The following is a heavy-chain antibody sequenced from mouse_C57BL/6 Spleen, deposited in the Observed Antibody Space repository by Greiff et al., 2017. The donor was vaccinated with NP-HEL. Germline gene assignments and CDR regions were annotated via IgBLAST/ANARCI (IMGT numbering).Heavy chain of an antibody. Sequence: EVQLQQSGAELVKPGASVKLSCTASGFTITDYYMHWVKQRPEQGLEWIGRIDPEDGETKYAPKFQGKATITADTSSNTAYLQLSSLTSEDTAVYYCASYYGSIYFDYWGQGTTLTVSS. J-gene: IGHJ2*01. D-gene: IGHD1-1*01. CDR2: IDPEDGET. CDR3: ASYYGSIYFDY. V-gene: IGHV14-2*01. CDR1: GFTITDYY.